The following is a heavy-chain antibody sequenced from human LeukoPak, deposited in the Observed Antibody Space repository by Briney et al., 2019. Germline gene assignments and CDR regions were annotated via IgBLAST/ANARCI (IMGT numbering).Heavy chain of an antibody. CDR3: ARQFRYCSSTSCYESYYYGMDV. V-gene: IGHV5-51*01. J-gene: IGHJ6*02. D-gene: IGHD2-2*01. CDR1: GYSFTSYW. CDR2: IYPGDSDT. Sequence: GESLKISCKGSGYSFTSYWIGWVRQMPGKGLEWMGIIYPGDSDTRYSPSFRGQVTISADKSISTAYLQWSSLKASDTAMYYCARQFRYCSSTSCYESYYYGMDVWGQGTTVTVSS.